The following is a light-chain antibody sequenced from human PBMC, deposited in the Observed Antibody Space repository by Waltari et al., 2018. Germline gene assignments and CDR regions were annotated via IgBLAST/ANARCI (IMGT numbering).Light chain of an antibody. V-gene: IGLV2-11*01. CDR1: SSAVGSYDS. CDR2: DVN. J-gene: IGLJ1*01. Sequence: QSALIQPRAVSSSPGQSVIISCTGPSSAVGSYDSASWYQQHPGTAPTLIIYDVNNRPSGVPDRFSGSKSGNTASLTISGLQAEDEADYYCCSYAGNYANYVFGTGTKLT. CDR3: CSYAGNYANYV.